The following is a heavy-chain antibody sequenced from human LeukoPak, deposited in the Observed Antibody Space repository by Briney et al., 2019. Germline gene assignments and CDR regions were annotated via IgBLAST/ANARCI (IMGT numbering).Heavy chain of an antibody. J-gene: IGHJ4*02. V-gene: IGHV4-34*01. Sequence: SETLSLTCAVYGGSFSGYYWSWIRQPPGKGLEWIGEINHSGSTNYNPSLKSRVTISVDTSKNQFSLKLSSVTAADTAVYYCARRDDYVWGSYRYKHYFDYWGQGTLVTVSS. D-gene: IGHD3-16*02. CDR1: GGSFSGYY. CDR2: INHSGST. CDR3: ARRDDYVWGSYRYKHYFDY.